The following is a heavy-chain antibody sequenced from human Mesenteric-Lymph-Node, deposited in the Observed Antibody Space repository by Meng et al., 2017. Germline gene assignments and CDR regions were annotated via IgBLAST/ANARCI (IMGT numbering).Heavy chain of an antibody. V-gene: IGHV4-4*02. D-gene: IGHD6-19*01. CDR1: GGPISSSNW. CDR2: IYHSGST. J-gene: IGHJ4*02. Sequence: QGQLQGSGPGLVKPSGTLSLTCAVSGGPISSSNWWSWVRQPPGKGLEWIGEIYHSGSTNYNPSLKSRVTISVDKSKNQFSLKLSSVTAADTAVYYCVRAGGSSGWYRSFAFDYWGQGTLVTVSS. CDR3: VRAGGSSGWYRSFAFDY.